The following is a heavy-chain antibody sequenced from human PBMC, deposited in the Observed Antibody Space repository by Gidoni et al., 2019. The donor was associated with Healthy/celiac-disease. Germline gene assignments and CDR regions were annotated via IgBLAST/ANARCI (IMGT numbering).Heavy chain of an antibody. D-gene: IGHD2-2*01. CDR3: ARDPFLLGYCSSTSCSAYMDV. Sequence: QVQLVQSGAEVKKPGASVKVSCKASGYTFTSYDINWGRQATGQGLEWMGWMNPNSGNTGYAQKFQGRVTMTRNTSISTAYMELSSLRSEDTAVYYCARDPFLLGYCSSTSCSAYMDVWGKGTTVTVSS. CDR2: MNPNSGNT. CDR1: GYTFTSYD. V-gene: IGHV1-8*01. J-gene: IGHJ6*03.